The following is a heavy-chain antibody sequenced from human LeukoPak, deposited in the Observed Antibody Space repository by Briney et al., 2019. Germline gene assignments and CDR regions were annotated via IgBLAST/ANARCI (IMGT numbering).Heavy chain of an antibody. CDR3: ARDPNGDYIGAFEI. J-gene: IGHJ3*02. D-gene: IGHD4-17*01. CDR1: GFTFSSYA. Sequence: GGSLRLSCAASGFTFSSYAMMWLRQAPGKGLEWVSAISGGGGTTLYADSVKGRFTISRDNSKNILYLQMSSLRAEDTAVYYCARDPNGDYIGAFEIWGQGAMVTVSS. V-gene: IGHV3-23*01. CDR2: ISGGGGTT.